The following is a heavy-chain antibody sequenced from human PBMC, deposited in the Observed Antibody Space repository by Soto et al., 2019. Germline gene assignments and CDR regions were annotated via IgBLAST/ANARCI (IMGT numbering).Heavy chain of an antibody. CDR3: ARLPRYTDYESWFDH. Sequence: XETLSLTCTVAGCSISSSSYHWGWIRQPPGKGLEWIGSISYSGSTYYNPSLWGRVTISVDTSKNQFSLRLTSVTAADTAVYYCARLPRYTDYESWFDHWGRGTLVTVSS. V-gene: IGHV4-39*01. J-gene: IGHJ5*02. D-gene: IGHD4-17*01. CDR1: GCSISSSSYH. CDR2: ISYSGST.